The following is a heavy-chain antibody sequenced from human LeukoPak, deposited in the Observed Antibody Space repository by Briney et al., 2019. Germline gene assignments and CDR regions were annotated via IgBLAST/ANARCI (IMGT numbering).Heavy chain of an antibody. V-gene: IGHV4-34*01. J-gene: IGHJ4*02. CDR3: ARGPFGYIYGRWGY. CDR2: INHSGNT. D-gene: IGHD5-18*01. Sequence: PSETLSLTCAVYGGSFSGYYWSWIRQPPGKGLEWVGEINHSGNTNYHPSLKSRVTISVDTSKNQFSLKLSSVTAADTAVYYCARGPFGYIYGRWGYWGQGTLVTVSS. CDR1: GGSFSGYY.